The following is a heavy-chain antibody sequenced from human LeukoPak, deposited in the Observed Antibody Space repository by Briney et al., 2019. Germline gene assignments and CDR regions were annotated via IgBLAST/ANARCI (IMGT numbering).Heavy chain of an antibody. V-gene: IGHV4-38-2*01. CDR2: VYHNGET. CDR1: GSSISTNYY. Sequence: SETLSLTCSVSGSSISTNYYWAWIRQSPGTGLEWIGSVYHNGETYYNPSLKSRVIISVDTSRNDFSLRLTSVTAADTALYYCVTPRSWELSDMAVWGKGTTVIVSS. CDR3: VTPRSWELSDMAV. D-gene: IGHD1-26*01. J-gene: IGHJ6*03.